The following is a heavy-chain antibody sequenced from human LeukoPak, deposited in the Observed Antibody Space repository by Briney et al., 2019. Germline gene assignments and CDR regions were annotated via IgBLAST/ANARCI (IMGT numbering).Heavy chain of an antibody. CDR2: INHSGST. D-gene: IGHD2-21*01. J-gene: IGHJ4*02. CDR3: ARVSSGCYDY. Sequence: SETLSLTCAVYGGSFSGYYWSWIRQPPGKGLEWIGEINHSGSTNYNPSLKSRVTISVDTSKNQFSLKLSSVTAADTAVYYCARVSSGCYDYWGQGTLVTVSS. V-gene: IGHV4-34*01. CDR1: GGSFSGYY.